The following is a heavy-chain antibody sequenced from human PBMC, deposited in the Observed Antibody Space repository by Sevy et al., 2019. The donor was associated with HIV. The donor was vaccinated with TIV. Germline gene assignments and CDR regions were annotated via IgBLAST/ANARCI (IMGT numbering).Heavy chain of an antibody. J-gene: IGHJ6*03. V-gene: IGHV3-23*01. CDR1: GFTFSSYA. CDR3: XXXXXXXXXXXXXXXXXXYYMDV. CDR2: ISGSGGST. Sequence: GGSLRLSCAASGFTFSSYAMSWVRQAPGKGLEWVSAISGSGGSTYYADSVKGRFTISRDNSKNTLYLQMNSLRAEDXXXXXXXXXXXXXXXXXXXXXXXXYYMDVWGKGTTVTVSS.